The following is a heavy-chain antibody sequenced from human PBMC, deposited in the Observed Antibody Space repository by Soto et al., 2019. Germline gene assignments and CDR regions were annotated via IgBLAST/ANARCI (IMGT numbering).Heavy chain of an antibody. V-gene: IGHV4-34*01. CDR3: ARTVLGPDLLADSFVDYYYYMDV. Sequence: PSETLSLTCAVYGGSFSSYSWSWIRQPPGKGLEWIGEVYHSGSTSYNPSLKRRVTFSADSSRGQFSLRLNSVTAADTAVYYCARTVLGPDLLADSFVDYYYYMDVWGQGTTVTVS. CDR1: GGSFSSYS. D-gene: IGHD3-9*01. CDR2: VYHSGST. J-gene: IGHJ6*03.